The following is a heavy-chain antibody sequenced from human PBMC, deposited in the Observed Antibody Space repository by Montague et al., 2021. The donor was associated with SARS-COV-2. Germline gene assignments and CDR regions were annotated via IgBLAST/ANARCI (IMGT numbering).Heavy chain of an antibody. Sequence: SETLSLTCAVYGGSFGDENWSWIRKPPGKGQERKGDIKQSGSTNYNQXXXSRVSITVETYKNKFSLKVNSVTAADTAVYFCARGHLSVAMIVVVFTSASYHFAYGGQGAQSTVSS. D-gene: IGHD3-22*01. CDR3: ARGHLSVAMIVVVFTSASYHFAY. V-gene: IGHV4-34*01. CDR2: IKQSGST. CDR1: GGSFGDEN. J-gene: IGHJ4*02.